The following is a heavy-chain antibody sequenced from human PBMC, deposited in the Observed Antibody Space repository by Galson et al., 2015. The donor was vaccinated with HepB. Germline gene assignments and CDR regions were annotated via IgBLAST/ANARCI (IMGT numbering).Heavy chain of an antibody. CDR2: IVVGSGNT. CDR3: AALVLRYFDWSPVDP. D-gene: IGHD3-9*01. Sequence: SVKVSCKASGFTFTSSAMQWVRQARGQRLEWIGWIVVGSGNTSYAQKFQERVTITRDMSTSTAYMELSSLRPEDTAVYYCAALVLRYFDWSPVDPWGQGTLVTVSS. V-gene: IGHV1-58*02. J-gene: IGHJ5*02. CDR1: GFTFTSSA.